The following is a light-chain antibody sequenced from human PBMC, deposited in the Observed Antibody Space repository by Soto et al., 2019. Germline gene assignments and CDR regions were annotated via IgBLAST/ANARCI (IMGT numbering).Light chain of an antibody. CDR1: QDISNS. CDR3: QNYNSAPLT. V-gene: IGKV1-27*01. CDR2: ATS. Sequence: DIQMTQSPSSLSASVGDRVTISCRASQDISNSLAWYQQKPGKVPKFLIYATSILQSGVPARFSGSGSGTDFTLTISSLQPEDFATYYCQNYNSAPLTFGGGTKVEI. J-gene: IGKJ4*01.